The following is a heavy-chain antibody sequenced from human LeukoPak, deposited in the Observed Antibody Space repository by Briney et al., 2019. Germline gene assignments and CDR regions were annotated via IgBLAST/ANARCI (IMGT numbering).Heavy chain of an antibody. CDR2: IYYSGST. J-gene: IGHJ4*02. V-gene: IGHV4-39*01. D-gene: IGHD6-6*01. CDR3: ARLSGRIAARYLDY. Sequence: PSETLSLTXTVSGGSISSSSYYWGWIRQPPGKGLEWIGSIYYSGSTYYNPSLESRVTISVDTSKNQFSLKLSSVTAADTAVYYCARLSGRIAARYLDYWGQGTLVTVSS. CDR1: GGSISSSSYY.